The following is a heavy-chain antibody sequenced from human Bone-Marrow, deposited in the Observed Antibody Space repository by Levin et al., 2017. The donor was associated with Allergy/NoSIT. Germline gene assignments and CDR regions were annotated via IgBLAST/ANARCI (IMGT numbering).Heavy chain of an antibody. V-gene: IGHV3-33*01. J-gene: IGHJ6*02. CDR2: IWYDGSNK. Sequence: GGSLRLSCAASGFTFSDYDMHWVRQAPGKGLEWLSLIWYDGSNKGYAGSVQGRFTISRDNSKNTLYLQMNSLRAEDTAVYFCARVWYSSATHGMDVWGQGTTVTVAS. D-gene: IGHD6-19*01. CDR1: GFTFSDYD. CDR3: ARVWYSSATHGMDV.